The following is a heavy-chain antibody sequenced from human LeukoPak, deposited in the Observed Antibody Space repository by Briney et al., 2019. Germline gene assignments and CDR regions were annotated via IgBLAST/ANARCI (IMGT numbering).Heavy chain of an antibody. CDR3: ARVPFMRIEFGELYHDAFDI. CDR2: IRYDGSNK. D-gene: IGHD3-10*01. V-gene: IGHV3-30*02. J-gene: IGHJ3*02. CDR1: GFTFSRYG. Sequence: GGSLRLSCAASGFTFSRYGMHWVRQAPGKGLEWVAFIRYDGSNKYYADSVKGRFTISRDNAKNSLYLQMNSLRAEDTAVYYCARVPFMRIEFGELYHDAFDIWGQGTMVTVSS.